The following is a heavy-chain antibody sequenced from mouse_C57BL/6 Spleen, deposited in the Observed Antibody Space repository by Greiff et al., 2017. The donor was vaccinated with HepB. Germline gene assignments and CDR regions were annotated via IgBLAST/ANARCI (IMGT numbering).Heavy chain of an antibody. V-gene: IGHV1-63*01. CDR3: ARRGGLYAMDY. J-gene: IGHJ4*01. CDR2: IYPGGGYT. CDR1: GYTFTNYW. Sequence: VQLQQSGAELVRPGTSVKMSCKASGYTFTNYWIGWAKQRPGHGLEWIGDIYPGGGYTNYNEKFKGKATLTADKSSSTAYMQFSSLTSEDSAIYYCARRGGLYAMDYWGQGTSVTVSS.